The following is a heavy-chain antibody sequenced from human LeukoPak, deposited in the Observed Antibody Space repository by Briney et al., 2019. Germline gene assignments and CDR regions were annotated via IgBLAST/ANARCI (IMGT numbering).Heavy chain of an antibody. CDR1: GGSFSGYY. V-gene: IGHV4-34*01. D-gene: IGHD4-11*01. J-gene: IGHJ6*02. Sequence: SETLSLTCAVYGGSFSGYYWSWIRQPPGKGLEWIGEINHSGSTNYNPSLKSRVTISVDTSKNQFSLKLNSVTAADTAVYYCARSRTTATTSYYYYHGMDVWGQGTTVTVSS. CDR2: INHSGST. CDR3: ARSRTTATTSYYYYHGMDV.